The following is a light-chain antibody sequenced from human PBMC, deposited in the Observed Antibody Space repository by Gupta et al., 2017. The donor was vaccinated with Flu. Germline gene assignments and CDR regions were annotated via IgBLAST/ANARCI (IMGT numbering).Light chain of an antibody. V-gene: IGLV3-25*02. CDR1: ALSKQF. J-gene: IGLJ3*02. CDR3: QSADTTGAGV. CDR2: KDT. Sequence: SYELTQPPSVSVSPGQTARITCSGDALSKQFAYWYQQRSGQAPLLVLYKDTERPSGIPERFSGSSSGNTVTLTISGVQAADEAAYYCQSADTTGAGVFGGGTKLTVL.